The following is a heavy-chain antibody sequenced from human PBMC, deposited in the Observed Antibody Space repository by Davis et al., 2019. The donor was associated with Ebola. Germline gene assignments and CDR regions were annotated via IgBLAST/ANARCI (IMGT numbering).Heavy chain of an antibody. J-gene: IGHJ5*02. CDR2: IYSGGTT. CDR1: GFTVSSNY. Sequence: GGSLRLSCAASGFTVSSNYMSWVRQAPGKGLEWVSVIYSGGTTYYADSVKGRFTVSRDNSKNTLYLQMNSLRTEDTAVYYCARYITIMNWFDPWGQGTLVTVSS. CDR3: ARYITIMNWFDP. V-gene: IGHV3-66*02. D-gene: IGHD3-3*01.